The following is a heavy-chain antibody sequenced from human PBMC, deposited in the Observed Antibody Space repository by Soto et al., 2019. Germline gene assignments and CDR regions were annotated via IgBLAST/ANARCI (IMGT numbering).Heavy chain of an antibody. CDR2: TYYRSKWYN. J-gene: IGHJ3*02. D-gene: IGHD2-2*01. CDR3: ARMKISSATMDAFDI. V-gene: IGHV6-1*01. Sequence: QVQLQQSGPGLVRPSQILSLTCAISGDSVSSNSASWNWIRQSPSRGLEWLGRTYYRSKWYNDYAVSVKSRVNINPETSRNHFSLLMNSVTPEDTAVYFCARMKISSATMDAFDIWGQGTMVTVSS. CDR1: GDSVSSNSAS.